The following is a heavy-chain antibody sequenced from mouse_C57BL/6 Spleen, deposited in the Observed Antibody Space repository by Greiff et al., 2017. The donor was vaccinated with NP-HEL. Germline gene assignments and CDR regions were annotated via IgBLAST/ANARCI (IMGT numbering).Heavy chain of an antibody. V-gene: IGHV1-64*01. J-gene: IGHJ2*01. CDR2: IHPNSGST. CDR1: GYTFPSYW. Sequence: QVQLQQPGAELVKPGASGKWSGRASGYTFPSYWMHGGKQRLGQGLEWIGMIHPNSGSTNYNGKFKSKATLTVDKSSSTAYMQLSSLTSEDSAVYYCARSLDYWGQGTTLTVSS. CDR3: ARSLDY.